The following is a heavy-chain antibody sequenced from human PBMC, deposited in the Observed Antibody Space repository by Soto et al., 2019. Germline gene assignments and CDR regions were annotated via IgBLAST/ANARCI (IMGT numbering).Heavy chain of an antibody. J-gene: IGHJ6*02. Sequence: SETLSLTCAVYGGSFSGYYWSWIRQPPGKGLEWIGEINHSGSTNYNPSLKSRVTISVDTSKNQFSLKLSSVTAADTAVYYCARVRLAGTYYYYGMDVWGQGTTVTVSS. V-gene: IGHV4-34*01. CDR2: INHSGST. D-gene: IGHD6-13*01. CDR1: GGSFSGYY. CDR3: ARVRLAGTYYYYGMDV.